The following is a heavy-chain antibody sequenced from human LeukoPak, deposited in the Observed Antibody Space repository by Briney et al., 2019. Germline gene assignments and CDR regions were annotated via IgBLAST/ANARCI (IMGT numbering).Heavy chain of an antibody. CDR2: IYYSGST. D-gene: IGHD6-13*01. Sequence: PSETLSLTCTVSGGSISSYYWSWIRQPPGKGLEWIGYIYYSGSTNYNPSLKSRVTISVDTSKNQFSLKLSSVTAADTAVYYCARQLGIAAAGRVGSWFDPWGQGTLVTVSS. J-gene: IGHJ5*02. CDR1: GGSISSYY. CDR3: ARQLGIAAAGRVGSWFDP. V-gene: IGHV4-59*01.